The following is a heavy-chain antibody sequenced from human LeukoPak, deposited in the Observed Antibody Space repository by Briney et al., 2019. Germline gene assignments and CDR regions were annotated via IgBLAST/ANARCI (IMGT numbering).Heavy chain of an antibody. CDR2: ISHTGTTM. CDR3: ARGHWGLDS. V-gene: IGHV3-11*04. CDR1: GFTFSDHY. J-gene: IGHJ4*02. Sequence: GGSLRLSCAASGFTFSDHYMSWIRQAPGKGLEWVSYISHTGTTMYYADSVKGRFTPSRDNARSSLYLQMNSLRAEDTAVYYCARGHWGLDSWGQGTLVSVSS. D-gene: IGHD7-27*01.